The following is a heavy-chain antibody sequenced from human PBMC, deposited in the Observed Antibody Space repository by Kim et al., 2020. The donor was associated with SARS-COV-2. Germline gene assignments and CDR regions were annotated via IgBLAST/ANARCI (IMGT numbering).Heavy chain of an antibody. CDR1: GGSISSGGYY. CDR2: IYYSGST. V-gene: IGHV4-31*03. CDR3: ARDRGHILTGILGAFDI. J-gene: IGHJ3*02. Sequence: SETLSLTCTVSGGSISSGGYYWSWIRQHPGKGLEWIGYIYYSGSTYYNPSLKSRVTISVDTSKNQFSLKLSSVTAADTAVYYCARDRGHILTGILGAFDIWGQGTMVTVSS. D-gene: IGHD3-9*01.